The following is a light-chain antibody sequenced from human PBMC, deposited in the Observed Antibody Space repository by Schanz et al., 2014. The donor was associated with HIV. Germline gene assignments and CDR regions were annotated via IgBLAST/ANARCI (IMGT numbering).Light chain of an antibody. CDR2: ANH. V-gene: IGLV1-51*01. CDR1: AFNIGQNF. CDR3: ATWDNSLSAL. Sequence: QSVLTQPPSVSAAPGQKVTIACSGSAFNIGQNFVSWYQHLPGTAPKLLIYANHERPSEIPDRFSASRTGTSATLAIIGLQSGDEAEYYCATWDNSLSALFGTGTKLTVL. J-gene: IGLJ1*01.